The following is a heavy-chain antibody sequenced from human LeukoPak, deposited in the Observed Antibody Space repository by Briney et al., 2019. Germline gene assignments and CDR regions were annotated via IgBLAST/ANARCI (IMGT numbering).Heavy chain of an antibody. CDR1: GFTFSSYA. J-gene: IGHJ4*02. V-gene: IGHV3-23*01. D-gene: IGHD5-18*01. CDR2: ISGSGGST. CDR3: AKARGLWLIGSSPTDY. Sequence: GGSLRLSCAASGFTFSSYAMSWVRQAPGRGLEWVSAISGSGGSTYYADSVKGRFTISRDNSKNTLYLQMNSLRAEDTAVYYCAKARGLWLIGSSPTDYWGQGTLVTVSS.